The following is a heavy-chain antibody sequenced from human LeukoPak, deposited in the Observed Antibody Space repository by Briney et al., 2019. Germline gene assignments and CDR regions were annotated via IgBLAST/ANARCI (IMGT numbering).Heavy chain of an antibody. CDR3: ARGRGSGWYRVLDP. CDR2: INHSGST. V-gene: IGHV4-34*01. Sequence: SETLSLTCAVYGGSFSGYYWSWIRQPPGKGLEWIGEINHSGSTNYNPSLKSRVTISVDTSKNQFSLKLSSVTAADTAMYYCARGRGSGWYRVLDPWGQGTLVTVSS. J-gene: IGHJ5*02. CDR1: GGSFSGYY. D-gene: IGHD6-19*01.